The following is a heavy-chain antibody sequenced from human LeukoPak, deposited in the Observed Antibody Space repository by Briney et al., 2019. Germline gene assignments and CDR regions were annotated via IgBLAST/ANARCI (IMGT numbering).Heavy chain of an antibody. CDR2: IWYDGRTK. CDR1: GSTFSNYG. Sequence: GGSLRLSCEVSGSTFSNYGMHWVRQAPGKGLEWLALIWYDGRTKFHADSVKGRFTISRDNSANTLYLQMSSLRVEDTAVYYCAREWGRIAVAGGPGYWGQGARVTVSS. J-gene: IGHJ4*02. V-gene: IGHV3-33*01. D-gene: IGHD6-19*01. CDR3: AREWGRIAVAGGPGY.